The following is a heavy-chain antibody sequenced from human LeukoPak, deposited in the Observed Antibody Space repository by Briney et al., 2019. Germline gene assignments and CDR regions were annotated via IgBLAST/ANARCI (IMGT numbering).Heavy chain of an antibody. D-gene: IGHD3-10*01. CDR3: ARGSGGSEMSFDP. CDR1: GYSISSGYY. CDR2: IYHSGST. Sequence: SETLSLTCAVSGYSISSGYYWGWIRQPPGKGLEWIGSIYHSGSTYYNPSLKSRVTISVDTSKNQFYLKLSSVTAADTAVYYCARGSGGSEMSFDPWGQGTLVTVSS. V-gene: IGHV4-38-2*01. J-gene: IGHJ5*02.